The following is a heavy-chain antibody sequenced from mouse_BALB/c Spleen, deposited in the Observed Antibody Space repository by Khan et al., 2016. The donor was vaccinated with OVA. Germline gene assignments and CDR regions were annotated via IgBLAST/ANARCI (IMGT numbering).Heavy chain of an antibody. Sequence: EVQLQESGPGLVKPSQSLSLTCTVTGYSITSGYGWNWIRQFPGNKLEWMGYISYSGSTNYNPSLKSRISITRDTSKHQFFLQLNSVTTADTATYNCARTARIKYWGQGTTLTVSS. CDR3: ARTARIKY. CDR2: ISYSGST. J-gene: IGHJ2*01. CDR1: GYSITSGYG. D-gene: IGHD1-2*01. V-gene: IGHV3-2*02.